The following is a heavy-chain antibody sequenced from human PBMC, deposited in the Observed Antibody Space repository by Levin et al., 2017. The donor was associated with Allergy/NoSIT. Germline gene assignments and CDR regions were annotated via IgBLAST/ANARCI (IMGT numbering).Heavy chain of an antibody. D-gene: IGHD3-10*01. J-gene: IGHJ4*02. Sequence: SETLSLTCAVYGGSFSGYYWSWIRQPPGKGLEWIGEINHSGSTNYNPSLKSRVTISVDTSKNQFSLKLSSVTAADTAVYYCARRGGWYAREIMVRGVIRSSYFDYWGQGTLVTVSS. CDR2: INHSGST. V-gene: IGHV4-34*01. CDR1: GGSFSGYY. CDR3: ARRGGWYAREIMVRGVIRSSYFDY.